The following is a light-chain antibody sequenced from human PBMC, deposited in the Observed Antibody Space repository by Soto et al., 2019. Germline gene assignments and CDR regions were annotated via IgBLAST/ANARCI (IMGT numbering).Light chain of an antibody. CDR2: AAS. J-gene: IGKJ1*01. CDR1: QDIRND. V-gene: IGKV1-17*01. Sequence: DIQMTQSPSSLSASVGDRVTITCRASQDIRNDVGWYQQKAGKAPNRLIFAASSLHSGVPSRFSGSRSGTEFTLTIASLQPEDFATYYCHHYPRSSWTFGQGTKVDIK. CDR3: HHYPRSSWT.